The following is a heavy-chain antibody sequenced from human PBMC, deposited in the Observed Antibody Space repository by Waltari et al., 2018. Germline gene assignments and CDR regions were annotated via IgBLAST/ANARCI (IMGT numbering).Heavy chain of an antibody. CDR1: GFTFSSYS. Sequence: EVQLVESGGGLVKPGGSLRLSCAASGFTFSSYSMNWVRQAPGKGLEWVSSISSSRSYIYYADSVKGRFTISRDNAKNSLYLQMNSLRAEDTAVYYCAGGGSGYYYYWGQGTLVTVSS. CDR2: ISSSRSYI. D-gene: IGHD3-3*01. J-gene: IGHJ4*02. V-gene: IGHV3-21*01. CDR3: AGGGSGYYYY.